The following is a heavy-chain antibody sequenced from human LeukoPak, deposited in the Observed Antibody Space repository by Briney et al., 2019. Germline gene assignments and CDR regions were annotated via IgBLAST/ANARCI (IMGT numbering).Heavy chain of an antibody. Sequence: PGRSLRLSCVASGFTFTGHSMHWVRQAPGKGLEWVSLIYSGGSTYYADSVKGRFTISRDNSKNTLYLQMNSLRAEDTAVYYCAKGAVRGQGDKKSSGWYFDYWGQGTLVTVSS. J-gene: IGHJ4*02. CDR2: IYSGGST. D-gene: IGHD6-19*01. CDR3: AKGAVRGQGDKKSSGWYFDY. CDR1: GFTFTGHS. V-gene: IGHV3-66*01.